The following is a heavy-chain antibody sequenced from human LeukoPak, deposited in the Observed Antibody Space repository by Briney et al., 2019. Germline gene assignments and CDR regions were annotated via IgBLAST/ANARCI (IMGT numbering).Heavy chain of an antibody. CDR3: SRSTWRYTMDV. J-gene: IGHJ6*02. D-gene: IGHD5-24*01. CDR2: IRNTVYGGTI. V-gene: IGHV3-71*01. CDR1: GFIVSSNY. Sequence: PGGSLRLSCAASGFIVSSNYMSWVRQAPGKGLEWVGFIRNTVYGGTIKYAAAVKGRFTISRDDSKSIAYLQMNSLQSEDTAVYFCSRSTWRYTMDVWGQGTTVTVSS.